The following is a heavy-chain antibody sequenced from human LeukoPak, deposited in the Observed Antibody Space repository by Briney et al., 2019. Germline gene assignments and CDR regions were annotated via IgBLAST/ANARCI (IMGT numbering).Heavy chain of an antibody. CDR3: ARLTADYSQYDS. Sequence: SQTLSLTCAISGDSVSSNNAAWTWFRQSPSRGLELLGRTYYRSHWDNDYTESMKSGITINEDTSKNQFSLQLNSVTPDDTGVYFCARLTADYSQYDSWGQGTLVTVSS. CDR2: TYYRSHWDN. V-gene: IGHV6-1*01. J-gene: IGHJ5*01. D-gene: IGHD4-11*01. CDR1: GDSVSSNNAA.